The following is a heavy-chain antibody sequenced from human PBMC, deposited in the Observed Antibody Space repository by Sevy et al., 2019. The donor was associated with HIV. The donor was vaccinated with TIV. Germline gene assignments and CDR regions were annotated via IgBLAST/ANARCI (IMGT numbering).Heavy chain of an antibody. D-gene: IGHD3-10*01. CDR1: GFTFSSYA. CDR2: ISYDGSNK. V-gene: IGHV3-30-3*01. J-gene: IGHJ6*02. CDR3: ARDITVRGMVRGVIVYGMDV. Sequence: GGSLRLSCAASGFTFSSYAMHWVRQAPGKGLEWVAVISYDGSNKYYADSVKGRFTISRDNSKNTLYLQMNSLRAEDTAVYYCARDITVRGMVRGVIVYGMDVWGQGTTVTVSS.